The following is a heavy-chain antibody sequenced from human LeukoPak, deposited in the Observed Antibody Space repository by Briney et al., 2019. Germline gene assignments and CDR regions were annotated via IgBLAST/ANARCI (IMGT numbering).Heavy chain of an antibody. J-gene: IGHJ4*02. CDR1: GGSISSYY. Sequence: PSETLSLTCSVSGGSISSYYWSWVRQPPGKGLEGFGYIYYSGSTNYNPSLKSRVTISVDTSKNQFSLKLSSVTAADTAVYFCARHRGDFDWLPYYFHYWGRGTLVTVSS. CDR3: ARHRGDFDWLPYYFHY. CDR2: IYYSGST. V-gene: IGHV4-59*08. D-gene: IGHD3-9*01.